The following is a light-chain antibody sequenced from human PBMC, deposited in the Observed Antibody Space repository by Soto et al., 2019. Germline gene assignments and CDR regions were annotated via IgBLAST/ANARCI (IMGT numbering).Light chain of an antibody. V-gene: IGLV2-23*02. CDR2: EVS. CDR1: RSDVGSYNL. J-gene: IGLJ1*01. Sequence: QSVLTQPASVSGSPGQSITISCTGSRSDVGSYNLVSWYQQYPGKAPKLMIYEVSKRPSGVSNRFSGSKSGNTAFLTISGLQAEDEADYYCCSYAGTYVFGTGTKVTVL. CDR3: CSYAGTYV.